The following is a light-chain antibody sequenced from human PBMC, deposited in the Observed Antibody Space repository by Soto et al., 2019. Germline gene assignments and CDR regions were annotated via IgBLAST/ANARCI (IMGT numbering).Light chain of an antibody. CDR3: AAWDDSLNGYYV. CDR2: SNN. Sequence: QPVLTQPPSASGTPGRRVTISCSGSSSNIGSNTVNWYQQLPGTAPKLLIYSNNQRPSGVPDRFSGSKSGTSASLAISGLQSEDEADYYCAAWDDSLNGYYVFGTGTKVTVL. V-gene: IGLV1-44*01. J-gene: IGLJ1*01. CDR1: SSNIGSNT.